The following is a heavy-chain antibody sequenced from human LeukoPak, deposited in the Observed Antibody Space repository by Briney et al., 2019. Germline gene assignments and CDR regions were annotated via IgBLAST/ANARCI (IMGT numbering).Heavy chain of an antibody. CDR1: AFTFSRYG. V-gene: IGHV3-33*01. CDR3: ARDIYSSWYYYYYYMDV. J-gene: IGHJ6*03. CDR2: IWYDGSNK. Sequence: PGGSLRLSCAASAFTFSRYGMHWVRQAPGKGLEWVAFIWYDGSNKYYADSVKGRFTISRDNSKNTLYLQMNSLRAEDTAVYYCARDIYSSWYYYYYYMDVWGKGTTVTISS. D-gene: IGHD6-13*01.